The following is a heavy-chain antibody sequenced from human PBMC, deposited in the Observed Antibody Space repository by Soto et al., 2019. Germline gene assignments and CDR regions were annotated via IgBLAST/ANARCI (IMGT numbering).Heavy chain of an antibody. CDR2: ISSSSSYI. V-gene: IGHV3-21*01. J-gene: IGHJ4*02. D-gene: IGHD6-19*01. CDR1: GFTFSSYS. Sequence: PGGSLRLSCAASGFTFSSYSMNLVRQAPGKGLEWVSSISSSSSYIYYADSVKGRFTISRDNAKNSLYLQMNSLRAEDTAVYYCARSASQEYSSGWYNDWGQGTMVTVSS. CDR3: ARSASQEYSSGWYND.